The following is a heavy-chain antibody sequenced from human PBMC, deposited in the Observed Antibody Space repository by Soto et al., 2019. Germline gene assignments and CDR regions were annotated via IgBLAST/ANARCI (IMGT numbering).Heavy chain of an antibody. V-gene: IGHV4-34*01. CDR3: ASRAGYSSGLY. CDR2: INHSGST. J-gene: IGHJ4*02. D-gene: IGHD6-19*01. Sequence: SETLSLTCAVYGGSFSGYYWSWIRQPPGKGLEWIGEINHSGSTNYNPSLKSRVTISVDTSKNQFSLKLSSVTAADTAVYYCASRAGYSSGLYWGQGTLVTVSS. CDR1: GGSFSGYY.